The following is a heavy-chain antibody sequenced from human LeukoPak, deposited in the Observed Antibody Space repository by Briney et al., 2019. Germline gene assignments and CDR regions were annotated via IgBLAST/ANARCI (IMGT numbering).Heavy chain of an antibody. V-gene: IGHV1-69*06. CDR3: AFDLWSGLREFDP. CDR1: GGTFSSYA. Sequence: ASVKVSCKASGGTFSSYAISWVRQAPGQGLEWMGGIIPIFGTANYAQKFQGRVTITADKSTSTAYMELSSLRSEDTAVYYCAFDLWSGLREFDPWGQGTLVTVSS. D-gene: IGHD3-3*01. J-gene: IGHJ5*02. CDR2: IIPIFGTA.